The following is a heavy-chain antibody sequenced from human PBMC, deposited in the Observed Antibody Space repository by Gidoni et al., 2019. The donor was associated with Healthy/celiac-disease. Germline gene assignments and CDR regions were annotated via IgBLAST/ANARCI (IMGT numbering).Heavy chain of an antibody. J-gene: IGHJ6*03. CDR2: ISGSGGST. CDR3: AKGAHVVPATIRNYYYYMDV. Sequence: ELQLLASGGGLVQPGGSLRLSCAASGFTVSSYAMSWVRQSPGKGLDWVSAISGSGGSTSYADSVQSRFTISRDNSENTLYLQMNGLRAEDTAVYYCAKGAHVVPATIRNYYYYMDVWGKGTTVTVSS. V-gene: IGHV3-23*01. D-gene: IGHD2-2*02. CDR1: GFTVSSYA.